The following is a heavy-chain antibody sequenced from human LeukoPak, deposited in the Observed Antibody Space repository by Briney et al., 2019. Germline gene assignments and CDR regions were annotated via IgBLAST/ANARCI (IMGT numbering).Heavy chain of an antibody. Sequence: GGSLRLSCAASGFTFSSHSIHWVRQAPGEGLVWVSRISGDGTIRGYADSVRGRFTISRDNAKNTVHLQMNSLRAEDTAVYYCTRDFDWGGGYWGQGTLATVSS. CDR3: TRDFDWGGGY. D-gene: IGHD3-9*01. CDR2: ISGDGTIR. CDR1: GFTFSSHS. J-gene: IGHJ4*02. V-gene: IGHV3-74*01.